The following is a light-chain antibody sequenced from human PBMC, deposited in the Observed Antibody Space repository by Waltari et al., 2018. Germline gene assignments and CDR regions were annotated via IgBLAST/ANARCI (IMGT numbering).Light chain of an antibody. Sequence: QSLLTQPPSVSGAPGQRVTISCTGSNSKIGAIYYVHWYQQLPGTAPKLLIYGDSNRPSGVPDRFSGSKSGTSASLAITGLQPEDEADYYCQSYDSSLSAVVFGGGTKLTVL. V-gene: IGLV1-40*01. CDR3: QSYDSSLSAVV. J-gene: IGLJ2*01. CDR1: NSKIGAIYY. CDR2: GDS.